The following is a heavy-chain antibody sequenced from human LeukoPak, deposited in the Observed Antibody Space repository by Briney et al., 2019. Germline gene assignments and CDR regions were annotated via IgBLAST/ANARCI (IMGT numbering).Heavy chain of an antibody. CDR3: ARDIPLRY. J-gene: IGHJ4*02. CDR1: GFTFSSYS. V-gene: IGHV3-48*04. CDR2: ISSSSSTI. Sequence: GGSLRLSCAASGFTFSSYSMNWVRQAPGKGLEWVSYISSSSSTIYYADSVKGRFTISRDNAKNTLYLQMNSLRAEDTAVYYCARDIPLRYWGQGTLVTVSS.